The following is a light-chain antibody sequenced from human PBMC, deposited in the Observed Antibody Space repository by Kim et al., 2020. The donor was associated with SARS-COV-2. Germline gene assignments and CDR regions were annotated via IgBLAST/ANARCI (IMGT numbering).Light chain of an antibody. V-gene: IGLV2-14*01. CDR2: DVS. J-gene: IGLJ2*01. Sequence: QSALTQPASVSGSPGQSITISCTGTSSDVGGYNYVSWYQQHPGKAPKLMIYDVSKRPSGVSNRFSGSKSGNTASLTISGLQAEDEADYYCSSYTSSSTSFGEGPRLT. CDR1: SSDVGGYNY. CDR3: SSYTSSSTS.